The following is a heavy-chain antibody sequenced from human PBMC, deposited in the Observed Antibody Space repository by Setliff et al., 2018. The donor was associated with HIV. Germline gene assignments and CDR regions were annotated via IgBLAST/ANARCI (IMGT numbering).Heavy chain of an antibody. V-gene: IGHV3-66*04. Sequence: LSLTCAASGFTVSSNYMNWVRQAPGKGLEWASVIYSGGSTHYADSVKGRFTISRDNSKNTLHLQMNSLRAEDTAVYYCARLFYYDSGGRAFDIWGQGTMVTVSS. CDR1: GFTVSSNY. CDR2: IYSGGST. J-gene: IGHJ3*02. CDR3: ARLFYYDSGGRAFDI. D-gene: IGHD3-22*01.